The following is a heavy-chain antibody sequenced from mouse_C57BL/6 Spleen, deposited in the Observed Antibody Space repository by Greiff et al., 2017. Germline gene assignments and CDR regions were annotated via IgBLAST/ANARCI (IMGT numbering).Heavy chain of an antibody. J-gene: IGHJ1*03. CDR3: ARWAQDGSSPCGCFDV. V-gene: IGHV1-69*01. CDR2: IDPSDSDT. Sequence: QVQLQQPGAELVMPGASVKLSCKASGYTFTSYWMHWVKQRPGQGLEWIGEIDPSDSDTNYNQKFKGKSTLTVDKSSSTAYMQHRSLTSENAAVYYCARWAQDGSSPCGCFDVWGTGTTVTVSS. CDR1: GYTFTSYW. D-gene: IGHD1-1*01.